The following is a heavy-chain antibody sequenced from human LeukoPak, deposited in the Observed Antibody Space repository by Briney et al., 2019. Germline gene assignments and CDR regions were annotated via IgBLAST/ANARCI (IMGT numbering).Heavy chain of an antibody. Sequence: GGSLRLSCAASGFTFSDYYMSWIRQAPGKGLEWVSYISSSGSTIYYADSVKGRFTIARDNAKNLLYLQTNSLRAEDTAVYYCARDLRSPFKGTFDYWGQGTLVTVSS. CDR1: GFTFSDYY. CDR2: ISSSGSTI. J-gene: IGHJ4*02. D-gene: IGHD1-1*01. CDR3: ARDLRSPFKGTFDY. V-gene: IGHV3-11*04.